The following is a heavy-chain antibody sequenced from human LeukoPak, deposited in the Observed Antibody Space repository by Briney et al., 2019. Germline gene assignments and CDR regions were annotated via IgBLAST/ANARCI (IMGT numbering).Heavy chain of an antibody. D-gene: IGHD3-10*01. V-gene: IGHV4-34*01. CDR2: INHSGST. CDR3: ARLLTSGSYPLDP. J-gene: IGHJ5*02. Sequence: SETLSLTCAVYGGSFSGYYWSWIRQPPGKGLEWIGEINHSGSTNYNPSLKSRVTISVDTSKNQFSLKLSSVTAADTAVYYCARLLTSGSYPLDPWGQGTLVTVSS. CDR1: GGSFSGYY.